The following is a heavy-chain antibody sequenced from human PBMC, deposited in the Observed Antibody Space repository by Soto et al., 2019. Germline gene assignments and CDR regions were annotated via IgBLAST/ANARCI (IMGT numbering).Heavy chain of an antibody. Sequence: QVQLVQSGAEVKKPGSSVKVSCKASGGTFSSYAISWVRQAPGQGLEWMGGIIPIFGTANYAQKFQGRVTIAADESSSTAYMELSSLRSEDTAVYYCATRLYSSSWEWSIFGMDVWGQWTTVTVSS. V-gene: IGHV1-69*01. J-gene: IGHJ6*02. CDR1: GGTFSSYA. CDR3: ATRLYSSSWEWSIFGMDV. CDR2: IIPIFGTA. D-gene: IGHD6-13*01.